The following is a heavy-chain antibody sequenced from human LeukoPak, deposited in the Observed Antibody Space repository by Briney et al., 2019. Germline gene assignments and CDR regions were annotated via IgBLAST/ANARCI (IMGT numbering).Heavy chain of an antibody. J-gene: IGHJ4*02. CDR2: INPNSGGT. CDR1: GYTFTGYY. Sequence: ASVKVSCKASGYTFTGYYMHWVRQAPGQGLEWMGWINPNSGGTNYAQKFQGRVTMTRDTSISTAYMELSRLRSDDTAVYYCARDASLAFIVVVPAASDYWGQGTLVTVSS. CDR3: ARDASLAFIVVVPAASDY. D-gene: IGHD2-2*01. V-gene: IGHV1-2*02.